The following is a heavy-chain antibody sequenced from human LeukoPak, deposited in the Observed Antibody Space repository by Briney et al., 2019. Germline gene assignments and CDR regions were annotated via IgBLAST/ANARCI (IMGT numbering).Heavy chain of an antibody. CDR1: GYTFTGYY. Sequence: ASVKVSCKASGYTFTGYYTHWVRQAPGQGLEWMGWMNPNSGGTNYAQKFQGRVTMTRDTSISTAYMELSRLRSDDTAVYYCARMTNLGAVAGTGSAFDIWGQGTMVTVSS. CDR3: ARMTNLGAVAGTGSAFDI. CDR2: MNPNSGGT. V-gene: IGHV1-2*02. J-gene: IGHJ3*02. D-gene: IGHD6-19*01.